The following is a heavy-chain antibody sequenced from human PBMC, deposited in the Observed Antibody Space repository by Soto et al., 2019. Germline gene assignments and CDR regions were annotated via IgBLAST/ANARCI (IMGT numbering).Heavy chain of an antibody. CDR3: ARDRVAGIWGDAFDI. CDR2: INPYNANV. Sequence: QVQLVQSGAEVKKPGASVKVSCKTSGYTFTNHGINWVRQAPGQGLEWMGWINPYNANVNYAQKLQGRVTMTTDTSPSTAYMDPRSLTSDDTAVYYCARDRVAGIWGDAFDIWGQGTMVTVSS. J-gene: IGHJ3*02. CDR1: GYTFTNHG. D-gene: IGHD3-16*01. V-gene: IGHV1-18*04.